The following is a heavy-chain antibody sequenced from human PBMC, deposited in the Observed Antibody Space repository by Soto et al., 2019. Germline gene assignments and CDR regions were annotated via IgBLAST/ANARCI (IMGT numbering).Heavy chain of an antibody. V-gene: IGHV3-33*01. CDR3: AREVSARSVDPARGYYYMDV. CDR1: GFTFSSYG. Sequence: GGSLRLSCAASGFTFSSYGMHWVRQAPGKGLEWVAVIWYDGSNKYYADSVKGRFTISRDNSKNTLYLQMNSLRAEDTAVYYCAREVSARSVDPARGYYYMDVWGKGTTVTVSS. D-gene: IGHD2-2*01. J-gene: IGHJ6*03. CDR2: IWYDGSNK.